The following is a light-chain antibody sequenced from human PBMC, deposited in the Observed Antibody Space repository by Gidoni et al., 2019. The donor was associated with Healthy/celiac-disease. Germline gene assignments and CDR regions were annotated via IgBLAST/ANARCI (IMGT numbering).Light chain of an antibody. CDR2: KDS. Sequence: SYELTQPPSVSVSPGQTARITCSGDALPKQYAYWYQQKPGQAPVLVISKDSERPSGIPERFSGSSSGTTVTLTIIGVQAEDEADYYCQSADSSGTYVFGTGTKVTVL. CDR3: QSADSSGTYV. CDR1: ALPKQY. J-gene: IGLJ1*01. V-gene: IGLV3-25*03.